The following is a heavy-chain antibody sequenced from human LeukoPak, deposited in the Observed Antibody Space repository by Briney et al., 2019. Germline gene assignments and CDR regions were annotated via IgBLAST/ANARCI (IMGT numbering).Heavy chain of an antibody. CDR3: AREDTAMVYGMDV. CDR1: GYTFTSYY. D-gene: IGHD5-18*01. V-gene: IGHV1-46*01. CDR2: INPSGGST. Sequence: ASVTVSCTASGYTFTSYYMHWVRQAPGQGLEWMGIINPSGGSTSYAQKFQGRVTMTRDTSTSTVYMELSSLRSEDTAVYYCAREDTAMVYGMDVWGQGTTVTVSS. J-gene: IGHJ6*02.